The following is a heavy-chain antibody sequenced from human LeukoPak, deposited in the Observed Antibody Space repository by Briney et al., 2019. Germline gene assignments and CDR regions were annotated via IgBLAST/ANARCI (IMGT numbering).Heavy chain of an antibody. Sequence: SVKVSCKASGGTFSSYAISWVRQAPGQGLEWMGRIIPILGIANYAQKFQGRVTITADKSTSTAYMELSSLRSEDTAVYYCASGDRQDDSSGKRFDYWGQGTLVTVSS. CDR1: GGTFSSYA. J-gene: IGHJ4*02. D-gene: IGHD3-22*01. V-gene: IGHV1-69*04. CDR3: ASGDRQDDSSGKRFDY. CDR2: IIPILGIA.